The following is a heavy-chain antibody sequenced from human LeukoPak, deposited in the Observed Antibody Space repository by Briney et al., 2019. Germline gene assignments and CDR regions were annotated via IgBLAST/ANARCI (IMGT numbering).Heavy chain of an antibody. CDR3: AREGRYDILTAYYPLNN. CDR1: GFTVSSNF. CDR2: IYIDGKT. J-gene: IGHJ4*02. D-gene: IGHD3-9*01. V-gene: IGHV3-66*02. Sequence: PGGYLRLSCAASGFTVSSNFMSWVRLAPGKGLECVSVIYIDGKTFYAESVKGRFTISRDNSKNTLYLQMNSLRPEDTAVYYCAREGRYDILTAYYPLNNWGQGARVTVSS.